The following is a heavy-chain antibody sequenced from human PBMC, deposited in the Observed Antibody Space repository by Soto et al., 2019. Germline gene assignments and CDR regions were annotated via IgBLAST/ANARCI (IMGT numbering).Heavy chain of an antibody. Sequence: QVQLVESGGGVVQPGRSLRLSCAASGFIFSTYGMHWVRQAPGKGLEWVAVISYDGRDILYADSVKGRFTISRADSKITLYLQMNSLRAEDTAMYYCVQDRYYDSSGYYPSYWGQGTLVTVSS. CDR3: VQDRYYDSSGYYPSY. V-gene: IGHV3-30*18. J-gene: IGHJ4*02. CDR2: ISYDGRDI. CDR1: GFIFSTYG. D-gene: IGHD3-22*01.